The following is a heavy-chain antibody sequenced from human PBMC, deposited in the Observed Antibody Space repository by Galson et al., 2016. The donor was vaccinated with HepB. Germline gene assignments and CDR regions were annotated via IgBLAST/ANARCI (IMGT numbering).Heavy chain of an antibody. CDR1: GFPFSDYT. CDR3: ARGFFDNTGHPGYFQH. V-gene: IGHV3-21*01. Sequence: SLRLSCAASGFPFSDYTMNWVRQGPGKGLEWVSSISRNGSFIFYSDSVKGRFTISRDNAKNSLYLQMNSLRVEDTAGYYCARGFFDNTGHPGYFQHWGRGTLVTVSS. D-gene: IGHD3-22*01. J-gene: IGHJ1*01. CDR2: ISRNGSFI.